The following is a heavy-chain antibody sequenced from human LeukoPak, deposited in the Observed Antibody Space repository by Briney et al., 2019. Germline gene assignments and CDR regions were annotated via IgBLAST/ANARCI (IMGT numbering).Heavy chain of an antibody. CDR3: AKVFEVRGARRPKDY. CDR1: GFTFSDYG. CDR2: ISYDGGNK. V-gene: IGHV3-30*18. J-gene: IGHJ4*02. Sequence: PGGSLRLSCAASGFTFSDYGMHWVRQAPGKGLEWVALISYDGGNKYYADSVRGRFTISRDNSKNTLFLHMKSLRIEDTAWYYCAKVFEVRGARRPKDYWGQGTLVIVSS. D-gene: IGHD3-10*01.